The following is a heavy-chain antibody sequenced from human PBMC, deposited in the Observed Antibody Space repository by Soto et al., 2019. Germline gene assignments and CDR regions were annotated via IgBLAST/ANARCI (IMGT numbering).Heavy chain of an antibody. CDR3: ARAVARGVKTIYYYYGMDV. V-gene: IGHV1-3*01. D-gene: IGHD3-10*01. Sequence: AASVKVSCKASGHTFSNFAMHWVRQAPGQRLEWMGWINPGNGNTKYSQTFQGRVTITRDTSASTAYMELSSLRSEDTAVYYCARAVARGVKTIYYYYGMDVWGQGTTVTVSS. CDR1: GHTFSNFA. J-gene: IGHJ6*02. CDR2: INPGNGNT.